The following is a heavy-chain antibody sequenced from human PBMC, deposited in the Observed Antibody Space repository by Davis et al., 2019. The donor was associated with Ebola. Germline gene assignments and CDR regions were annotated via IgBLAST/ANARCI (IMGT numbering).Heavy chain of an antibody. D-gene: IGHD3-10*01. J-gene: IGHJ4*02. Sequence: MPSETLSLTCTVSGGSISSSSYYWGWIRQPPGKGLEWIGSIYYSGSTYYNPSLKSRVTISVDTSKNQFSLKLSSVTAADTAVYYCARLYGSGSYYFDYWGQGTLVTVSS. CDR3: ARLYGSGSYYFDY. CDR1: GGSISSSSYY. CDR2: IYYSGST. V-gene: IGHV4-39*07.